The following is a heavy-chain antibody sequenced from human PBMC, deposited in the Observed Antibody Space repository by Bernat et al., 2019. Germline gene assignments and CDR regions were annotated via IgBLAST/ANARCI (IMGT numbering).Heavy chain of an antibody. CDR2: ISGSGGST. Sequence: EVQLLESGGGLVQPGGSLRLSCAASGFTFSSYAMSWVRQAPGKGLEWVSAISGSGGSTYYAESVKGRFTISRDNSRNTRYLQMNSLRAEDTDVYYCAKGGSVAAPGRDFDLWGRGTLVTVSS. V-gene: IGHV3-23*01. CDR3: AKGGSVAAPGRDFDL. CDR1: GFTFSSYA. D-gene: IGHD6-19*01. J-gene: IGHJ2*01.